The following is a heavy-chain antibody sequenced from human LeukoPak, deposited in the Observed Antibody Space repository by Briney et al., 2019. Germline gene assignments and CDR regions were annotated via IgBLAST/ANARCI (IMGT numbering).Heavy chain of an antibody. CDR2: IYYSGST. V-gene: IGHV4-31*03. D-gene: IGHD3-3*01. CDR1: GGSISSGGYY. Sequence: PSETLSLTCTVSGGSISSGGYYWSWIRQHPGKGLEWIGYIYYSGSTYYNPSLKSRVTISVDTSKSQFSLKLSSVTAADTAVYYCARAILTASGFVWHFDLWGRGTLVTVSS. J-gene: IGHJ2*01. CDR3: ARAILTASGFVWHFDL.